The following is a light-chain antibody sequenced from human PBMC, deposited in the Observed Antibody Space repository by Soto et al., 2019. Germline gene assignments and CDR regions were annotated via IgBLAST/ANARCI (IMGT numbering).Light chain of an antibody. Sequence: DIQMTQSPSTLSASVGDSVTITCRASQSISPWLAWYQQKPGKAPTLLIYKASSLEGGVPSRFSGRGSGTYFNITISSLQPDDYATYFCQQYNTYPLTFVGVTTVEIK. V-gene: IGKV1-5*03. CDR2: KAS. J-gene: IGKJ4*01. CDR1: QSISPW. CDR3: QQYNTYPLT.